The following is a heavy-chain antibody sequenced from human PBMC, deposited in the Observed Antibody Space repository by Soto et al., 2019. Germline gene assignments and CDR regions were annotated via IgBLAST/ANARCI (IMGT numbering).Heavy chain of an antibody. CDR1: GVTFSDYY. J-gene: IGHJ5*02. D-gene: IGHD3-10*01. CDR2: ISSSGSTI. Sequence: PXGSLRLSCAASGVTFSDYYMSWIRQAPGKGLEWVSYISSSGSTIYYADSVKGRFTISRDNAKNSLYLQMNSLRAEDTAVYYCARVRGYYYGSGSYPPNWFDHWGQGTLVTVSS. V-gene: IGHV3-11*01. CDR3: ARVRGYYYGSGSYPPNWFDH.